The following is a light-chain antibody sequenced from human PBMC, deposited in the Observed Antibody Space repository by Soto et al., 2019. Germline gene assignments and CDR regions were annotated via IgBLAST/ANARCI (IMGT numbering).Light chain of an antibody. CDR3: GTWDSSLSHVV. CDR1: SSNIGNNY. J-gene: IGLJ2*01. Sequence: QSVLTQPPPVSAAPGQKVTISCSGSSSNIGNNYVSWYQQLPGTAPKLLIYENNKRPSGIPDRFSGSKSGTSATLGITGLQTGDEADYYCGTWDSSLSHVVFGGGTKVTVL. V-gene: IGLV1-51*02. CDR2: ENN.